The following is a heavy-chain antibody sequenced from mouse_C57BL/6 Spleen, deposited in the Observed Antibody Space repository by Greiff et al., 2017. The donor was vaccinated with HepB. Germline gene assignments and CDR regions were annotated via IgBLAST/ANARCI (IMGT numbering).Heavy chain of an antibody. V-gene: IGHV1-80*01. CDR1: GYAFSSYW. D-gene: IGHD3-2*02. CDR3: ARRDSSGSWFAY. CDR2: IYPGDGDT. Sequence: VKLMESGAELVKPGASVKISCKASGYAFSSYWMNWVKQRPGKGLEWIGQIYPGDGDTNYNGKFKGKATLTADKSSSTAYMQLSSLTYEDSAVYFCARRDSSGSWFAYWGQGTLVTVSA. J-gene: IGHJ3*01.